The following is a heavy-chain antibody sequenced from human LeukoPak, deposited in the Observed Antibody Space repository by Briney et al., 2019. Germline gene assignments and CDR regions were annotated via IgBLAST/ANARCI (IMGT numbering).Heavy chain of an antibody. CDR2: TSGDGITT. D-gene: IGHD4-23*01. Sequence: GGSLRLSCAASGFTFHNYAIHWVRQAPGKGLEWVSLTSGDGITTYFADSVKGRLTISRDNSKSSLFLQMNSLRTEDTALYYCARDHIYGGADYWGQGTLVTVSS. CDR1: GFTFHNYA. V-gene: IGHV3-43*02. J-gene: IGHJ4*02. CDR3: ARDHIYGGADY.